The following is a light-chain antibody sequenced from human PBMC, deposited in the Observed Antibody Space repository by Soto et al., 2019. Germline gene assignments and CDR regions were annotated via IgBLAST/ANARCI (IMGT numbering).Light chain of an antibody. J-gene: IGLJ3*02. V-gene: IGLV4-69*01. Sequence: QPVLTQSPSASASLGASVTVTCTLSSGHSSNAVAWHQQQPEKGPRYLMRLNSDGSHSKGDGIPDRFTGSSSGADRYLTISSLQAEDEADYYCKTWGTGIVVFGGETKLTVL. CDR3: KTWGTGIVV. CDR2: LNSDGSH. CDR1: SGHSSNA.